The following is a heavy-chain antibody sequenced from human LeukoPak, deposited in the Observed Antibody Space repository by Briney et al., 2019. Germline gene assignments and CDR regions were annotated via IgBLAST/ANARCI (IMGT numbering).Heavy chain of an antibody. CDR3: ARLGTGEYSSSEFSDY. CDR2: IYYSGST. D-gene: IGHD6-6*01. Sequence: PSETLSLTCTVAGGSISSSSYYRGWIRQPPGKGLEWIGSIYYSGSTYYNPSLKSRVTISVDTSKNQFSLKLSSVTAADTAVYYCARLGTGEYSSSEFSDYWGQGTLVTVSS. CDR1: GGSISSSSYY. V-gene: IGHV4-39*01. J-gene: IGHJ4*02.